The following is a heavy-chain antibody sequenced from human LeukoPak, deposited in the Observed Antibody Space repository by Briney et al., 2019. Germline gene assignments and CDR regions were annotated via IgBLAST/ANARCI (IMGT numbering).Heavy chain of an antibody. J-gene: IGHJ4*02. Sequence: PSETLSLTCTVSGGSISSYYWTWIRLPPGKGLEGIGYIYYTGSTKYNPSLKSRVTISVDTSKNQFSLKLTSVTAADTAMYYCARVGGWEPKLHGVTFDYLGQGTLVTVFS. CDR2: IYYTGST. CDR1: GGSISSYY. D-gene: IGHD1-26*01. V-gene: IGHV4-59*01. CDR3: ARVGGWEPKLHGVTFDY.